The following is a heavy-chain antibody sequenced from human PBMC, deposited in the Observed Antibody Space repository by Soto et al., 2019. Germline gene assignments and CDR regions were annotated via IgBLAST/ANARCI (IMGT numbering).Heavy chain of an antibody. Sequence: SETLSLTCTVSGGSISSYYWSWIRQPPGKGLEWIGYIYYSGSTNYNPSLKSRVTISVDTSKNQFSLKLSSVTAADTAVYYCAREGLGYCSGGSCYYFDYWGQGTLVTVSS. CDR1: GGSISSYY. CDR3: AREGLGYCSGGSCYYFDY. J-gene: IGHJ4*02. CDR2: IYYSGST. V-gene: IGHV4-59*12. D-gene: IGHD2-15*01.